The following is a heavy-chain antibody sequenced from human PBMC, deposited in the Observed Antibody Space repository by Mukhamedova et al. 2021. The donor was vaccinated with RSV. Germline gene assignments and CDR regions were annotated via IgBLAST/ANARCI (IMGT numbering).Heavy chain of an antibody. CDR3: ARGPDQDRGYYFDY. J-gene: IGHJ4*02. Sequence: SRVTISVDKSKNQFSLKLSSVTAADTAVYYCARGPDQDRGYYFDYWGQGTLVTVFS. D-gene: IGHD2-15*01. V-gene: IGHV4-4*02.